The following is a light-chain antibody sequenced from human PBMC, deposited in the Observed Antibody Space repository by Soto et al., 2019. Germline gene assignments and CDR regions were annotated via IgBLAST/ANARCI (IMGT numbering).Light chain of an antibody. Sequence: QYALTQSRSESGSPGQSVTISCTGTSSDVGGYNFVSWYQQHPGKAPQLMIYDVNKRPSGIPDRFSGSKSGNTASLTISGLQAEDEADYYCCSNAGSYTYVFGTGTKVTVL. CDR2: DVN. CDR3: CSNAGSYTYV. CDR1: SSDVGGYNF. V-gene: IGLV2-11*01. J-gene: IGLJ1*01.